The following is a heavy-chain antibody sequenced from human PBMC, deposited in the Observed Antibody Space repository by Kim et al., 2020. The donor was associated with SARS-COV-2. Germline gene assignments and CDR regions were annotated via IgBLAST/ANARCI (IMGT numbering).Heavy chain of an antibody. V-gene: IGHV3-30*18. Sequence: GGSLRLSCAASGFTFSSYGMHWVRQAPGKGLEWVAVISYDGSNKYYADSVKGRFTISRDNSKNTLYLQMNSLRAEDTAVYYCAKARSPDRGWELPGRTLYGMDVWGQGTTVTVSS. CDR3: AKARSPDRGWELPGRTLYGMDV. CDR2: ISYDGSNK. CDR1: GFTFSSYG. J-gene: IGHJ6*02. D-gene: IGHD1-26*01.